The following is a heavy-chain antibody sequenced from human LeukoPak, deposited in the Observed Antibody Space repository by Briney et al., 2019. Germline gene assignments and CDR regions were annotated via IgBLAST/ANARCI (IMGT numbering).Heavy chain of an antibody. CDR1: GFTFSSYS. V-gene: IGHV3-21*01. Sequence: GGSLRLSCAASGFTFSSYSMNWVRQAPGKGLEWVSSISSSSSYIHYADSVKGRFTISRDNAKNSLDLQMNSLRAEDTAVYYCARGPPSIAAAQDAFDIWGQGTMVTVSS. J-gene: IGHJ3*02. CDR3: ARGPPSIAAAQDAFDI. D-gene: IGHD6-13*01. CDR2: ISSSSSYI.